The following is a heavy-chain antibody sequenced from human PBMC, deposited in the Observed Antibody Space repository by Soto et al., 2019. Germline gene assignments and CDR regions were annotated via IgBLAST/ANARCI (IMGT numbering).Heavy chain of an antibody. V-gene: IGHV4-39*01. CDR2: IYYSGST. CDR1: GASISSSSYY. CDR3: ARSLPKSFPLY. D-gene: IGHD3-16*02. Sequence: KPXETLSITCPVSGASISSSSYYWGWIRQPPGKGLEWIGSIYYSGSTYYNPSLKSRVTISVDTSKNQFSLKLSSVTAADTAVYYCARSLPKSFPLYWGQGTLVTVYS. J-gene: IGHJ4*02.